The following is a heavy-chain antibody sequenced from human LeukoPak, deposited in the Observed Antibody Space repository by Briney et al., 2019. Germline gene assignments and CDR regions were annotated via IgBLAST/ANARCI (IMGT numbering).Heavy chain of an antibody. CDR2: ISGSGGST. CDR3: VKDSVWEPGDY. CDR1: GFTFSSYA. Sequence: PGGSLRLSCAASGFTFSSYAMSWVRQARGKGLEWVSAISGSGGSTYYADSVKGRFTISRDNSKNTLYLQMNSLRAEDTTVYYCVKDSVWEPGDYWGQGTLVTVSS. D-gene: IGHD1-26*01. J-gene: IGHJ4*02. V-gene: IGHV3-23*01.